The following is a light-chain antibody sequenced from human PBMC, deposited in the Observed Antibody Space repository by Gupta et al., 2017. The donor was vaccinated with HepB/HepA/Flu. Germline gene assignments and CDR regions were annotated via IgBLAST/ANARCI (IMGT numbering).Light chain of an antibody. CDR2: DDS. V-gene: IGLV3-21*03. CDR1: NIGSKS. Sequence: SSVLAQPLSVSAAPGKTATITRGGNNIGSKSVHWYQQKPGKAPVLVVYDDSDRPSGISARFSGSNSGNTATLTIGRVEAGDEADYYCQVWDSSSVVFGGGTKLTVL. J-gene: IGLJ2*01. CDR3: QVWDSSSVV.